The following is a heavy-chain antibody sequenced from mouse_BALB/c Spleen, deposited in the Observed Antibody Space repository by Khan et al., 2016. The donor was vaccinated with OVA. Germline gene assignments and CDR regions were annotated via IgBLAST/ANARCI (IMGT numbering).Heavy chain of an antibody. J-gene: IGHJ3*01. V-gene: IGHV3-8*02. CDR2: ISYSGST. D-gene: IGHD2-4*01. Sequence: QLKESGPSLVKPSQTLSLTCSVTGDSITSGYWNWIRKFPGNKLEYMGYISYSGSTYYNPSLKSRISITRDTSKNQYYLQLNSVTTEDTATYXCARYDYDYDGAFAYWGQGTLVTVSA. CDR1: GDSITSGY. CDR3: ARYDYDYDGAFAY.